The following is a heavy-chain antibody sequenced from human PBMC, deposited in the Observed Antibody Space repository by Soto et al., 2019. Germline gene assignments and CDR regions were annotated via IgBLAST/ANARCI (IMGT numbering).Heavy chain of an antibody. J-gene: IGHJ4*02. CDR2: SRNKAKSYTT. Sequence: EEQLVESGGGLVQPGGSLTLSCAASGFTFSDYYMEWVRQAPGKGLEWVARSRNKAKSYTTDYAASVKGRFTISRDLSKDSLYLQMNNPKTGDTAVYYCSRLEGGWGQGTLVTVSS. CDR1: GFTFSDYY. D-gene: IGHD3-3*01. CDR3: SRLEGG. V-gene: IGHV3-72*01.